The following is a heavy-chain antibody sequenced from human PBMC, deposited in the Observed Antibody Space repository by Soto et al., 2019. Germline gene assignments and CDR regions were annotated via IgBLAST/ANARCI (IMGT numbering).Heavy chain of an antibody. J-gene: IGHJ6*02. CDR3: AREIDTYYYDSIPACMDV. Sequence: QVQLVESGGGVVQPGRSLRLSCAASGFTFSSYGMHWVRQAPGKGLEWVAVIWYDGSNKYYADSVKGRFTISRDNSKNTLYLQMNSLRAEDTAVYYCAREIDTYYYDSIPACMDVWGQGTTVTVSS. V-gene: IGHV3-33*01. CDR1: GFTFSSYG. CDR2: IWYDGSNK. D-gene: IGHD3-22*01.